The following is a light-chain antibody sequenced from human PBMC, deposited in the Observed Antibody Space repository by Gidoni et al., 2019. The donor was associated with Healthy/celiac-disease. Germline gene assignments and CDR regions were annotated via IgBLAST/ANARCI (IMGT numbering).Light chain of an antibody. Sequence: QSVLTQPPSASGTPGQRVTISCSGSSSNIGSNYVYWYQQPPGTAPKLLIYRNNQRPSGGPDRFSGSKSGTSASLAISGLRSEDEADYYCAAWDDSLSAVVFGGGTKLTVL. V-gene: IGLV1-47*01. J-gene: IGLJ2*01. CDR3: AAWDDSLSAVV. CDR1: SSNIGSNY. CDR2: RNN.